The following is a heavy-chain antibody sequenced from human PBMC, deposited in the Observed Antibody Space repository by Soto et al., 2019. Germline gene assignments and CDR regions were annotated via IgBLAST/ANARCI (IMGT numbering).Heavy chain of an antibody. CDR1: GGSISSYY. CDR2: IYNSGRT. CDR3: ARRYGYSFDY. D-gene: IGHD1-1*01. Sequence: QVQLQESGPGLVKPSETLSLTCTVSGGSISSYYWSWIRQPPGKGLEWIGYIYNSGRTNYNPSLKGRVTISVATSKNQFSLKLSSVTAADTAVYYCARRYGYSFDYWGQGTLVTVSS. V-gene: IGHV4-59*08. J-gene: IGHJ4*02.